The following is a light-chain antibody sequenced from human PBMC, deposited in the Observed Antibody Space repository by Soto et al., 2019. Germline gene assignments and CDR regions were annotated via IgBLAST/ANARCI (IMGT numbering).Light chain of an antibody. J-gene: IGKJ1*01. CDR2: WAS. Sequence: DIVITQSPYSLSVSLGERASINWKSSQTVLDSFNNKDYLTWYQQKPGQPPKLLIYWASTREFGVPDRFSGSGSGTDFTLTISSLQAEDVAVYYCQQYYSTPRTFGHGTKVDIK. V-gene: IGKV4-1*01. CDR1: QTVLDSFNNKDY. CDR3: QQYYSTPRT.